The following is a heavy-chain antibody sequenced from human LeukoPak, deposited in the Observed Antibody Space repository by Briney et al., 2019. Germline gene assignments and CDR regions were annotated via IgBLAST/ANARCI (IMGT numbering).Heavy chain of an antibody. Sequence: GGSLRLSCAVSGFTFSSYSMNWVRQAPGKGLEWISYISSSSSTIYYADSVKGRFTISRDNAKNSLYLQMNSLRAEDTAVYYCARKILYCTNGVCYRGRYYYYYMDVWGKGTTVTVSS. J-gene: IGHJ6*03. CDR2: ISSSSSTI. V-gene: IGHV3-48*04. CDR1: GFTFSSYS. CDR3: ARKILYCTNGVCYRGRYYYYYMDV. D-gene: IGHD2-8*01.